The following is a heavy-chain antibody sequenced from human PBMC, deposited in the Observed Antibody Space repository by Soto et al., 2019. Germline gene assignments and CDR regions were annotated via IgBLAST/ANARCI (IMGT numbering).Heavy chain of an antibody. CDR2: IRSKAYGGTA. CDR1: GFTFGDCA. D-gene: IGHD3-10*01. J-gene: IGHJ3*01. CDR3: TRDQPITP. V-gene: IGHV3-49*04. Sequence: PGGSLRLSCTTSGFTFGDCAMSWVRQAPGKGLEWVGFIRSKAYGGTAEYAASVKGRFTISRDDSKSIAYLQMNNLKTEDTAVYFCTRDQPITPWGQGTMVTVSS.